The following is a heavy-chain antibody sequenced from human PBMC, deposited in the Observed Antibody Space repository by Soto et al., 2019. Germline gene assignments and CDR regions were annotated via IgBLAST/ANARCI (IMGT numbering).Heavy chain of an antibody. CDR2: INHSGST. J-gene: IGHJ4*02. CDR1: GGSFSGYY. Sequence: SETLSLTCAVYGGSFSGYYWSWIRQPPGKGLEWIGEINHSGSTNYNPPLKSRVTISVDTSKNQFSLKLISVTAADTAVYYCARRPTARQESSDYWGQGTLVTVSS. V-gene: IGHV4-34*01. CDR3: ARRPTARQESSDY.